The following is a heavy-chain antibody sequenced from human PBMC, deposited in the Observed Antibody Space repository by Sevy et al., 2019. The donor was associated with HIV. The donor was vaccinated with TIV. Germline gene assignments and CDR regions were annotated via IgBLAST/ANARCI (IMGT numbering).Heavy chain of an antibody. CDR2: IRSKANSYAT. J-gene: IGHJ4*02. CDR1: GFTFSGSA. V-gene: IGHV3-73*01. Sequence: GGSLRLSCAASGFTFSGSAMHWVHQASGKGLEWVGRIRSKANSYATAYAASVKGRFTISRDDSKNTAYLQMNSLKTEDTAVYYCTRHMGYCSSTSCYQGGPDYWGQGTLVTVSS. D-gene: IGHD2-2*01. CDR3: TRHMGYCSSTSCYQGGPDY.